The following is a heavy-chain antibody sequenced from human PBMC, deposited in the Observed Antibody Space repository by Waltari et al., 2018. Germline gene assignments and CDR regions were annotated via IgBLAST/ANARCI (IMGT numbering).Heavy chain of an antibody. D-gene: IGHD2-15*01. V-gene: IGHV1-69*01. J-gene: IGHJ4*02. CDR1: GGTFSSYA. Sequence: QVQLVQSGAEVKKPGSSVKVSCKASGGTFSSYAISWVRQAPGQGLEWRGGICPSFGTENYAQKFKGRVTITADESTSTAYMELSSLRSEDTAVYYCAIPVVTPVGHDYFDYWGQGTLVTVSS. CDR3: AIPVVTPVGHDYFDY. CDR2: ICPSFGTE.